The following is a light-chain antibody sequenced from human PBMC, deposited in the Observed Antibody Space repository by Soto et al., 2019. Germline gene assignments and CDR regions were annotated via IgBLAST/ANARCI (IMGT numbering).Light chain of an antibody. J-gene: IGKJ1*01. V-gene: IGKV1-5*01. Sequence: DIQMTQSTSTLSASFGDRVTITCRASQSISDWLAWFQLKPGKAPKLLIYDASSLESGVPSRFSGSGSGTEFTLAISSLKPDDFATYYCQHYNTYSTFGQGTKVDIK. CDR3: QHYNTYST. CDR1: QSISDW. CDR2: DAS.